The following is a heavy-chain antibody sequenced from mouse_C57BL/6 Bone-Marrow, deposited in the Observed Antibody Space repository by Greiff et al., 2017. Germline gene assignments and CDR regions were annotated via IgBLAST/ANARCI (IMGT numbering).Heavy chain of an antibody. D-gene: IGHD3-3*01. Sequence: RPGQGLEWIGDIYPGSGSTNYTEKFKSKATLTVDTSSSTAYMQLSSLTSEDSAVYYCAREGLWYFDVWGTGTTVTVSS. CDR2: IYPGSGST. J-gene: IGHJ1*03. CDR3: AREGLWYFDV. V-gene: IGHV1-55*01.